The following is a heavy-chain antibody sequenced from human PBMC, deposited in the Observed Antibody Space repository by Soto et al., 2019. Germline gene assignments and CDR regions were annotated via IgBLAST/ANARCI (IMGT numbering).Heavy chain of an antibody. CDR3: ARYYCSSTSCSLGRYYYGMDV. J-gene: IGHJ6*02. Sequence: SLKISCKGSGYSFTSYWIGWVRQMPGKGLEWMGIIYPGDSDTRYSPSFQGQVTISADKSISTAYLQWSSLKASDTAMYYCARYYCSSTSCSLGRYYYGMDVWGQGTTVTVPS. CDR1: GYSFTSYW. V-gene: IGHV5-51*01. CDR2: IYPGDSDT. D-gene: IGHD2-2*01.